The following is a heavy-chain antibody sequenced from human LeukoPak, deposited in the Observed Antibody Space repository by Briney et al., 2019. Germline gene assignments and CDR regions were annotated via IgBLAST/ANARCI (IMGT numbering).Heavy chain of an antibody. CDR2: IIPIVGTT. D-gene: IGHD3-3*01. V-gene: IGHV1-69*05. CDR3: AKDSDGIGAIKKWYFDL. J-gene: IGHJ2*01. CDR1: GGTFSRYG. Sequence: GASVKVSCKASGGTFSRYGFSWVRQAPGQGREWMGRIIPIVGTTNYAQKFQGRVTITTDESQRTVYMELRSMRSEDTGVYYCAKDSDGIGAIKKWYFDLWGRGTLVTVSS.